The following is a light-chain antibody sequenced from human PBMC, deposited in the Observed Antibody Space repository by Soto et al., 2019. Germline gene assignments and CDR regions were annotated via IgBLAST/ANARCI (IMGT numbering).Light chain of an antibody. V-gene: IGLV1-40*01. CDR1: SSNIGGGYD. CDR2: GNS. J-gene: IGLJ2*01. Sequence: QSVLTQPPSVSGAPGQRVTISCTGSSSNIGGGYDVHWYQQLPGTAPKLLIYGNSNRPSGVPDRFSGSKSGTTASLAITGLQAEDEADYYCQSYDSSRSHVVFGGGTKLTVL. CDR3: QSYDSSRSHVV.